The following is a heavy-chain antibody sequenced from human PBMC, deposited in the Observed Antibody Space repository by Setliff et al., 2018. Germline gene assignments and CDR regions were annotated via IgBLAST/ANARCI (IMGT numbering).Heavy chain of an antibody. CDR2: IKEDGSQR. CDR1: GFDFKTHW. Sequence: GGSLRLSCAASGFDFKTHWMDWARQAPGKGLEWVANIKEDGSQRNYVDAVRGRFTVSRDNSKNTLYLQMNSLRAEDTAVYYCAKDMAAAGTGAVAYWGQGTLVTVSS. V-gene: IGHV3-7*03. CDR3: AKDMAAAGTGAVAY. J-gene: IGHJ4*02. D-gene: IGHD6-13*01.